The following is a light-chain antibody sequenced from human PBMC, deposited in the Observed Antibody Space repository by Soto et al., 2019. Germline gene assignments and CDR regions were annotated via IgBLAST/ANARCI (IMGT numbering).Light chain of an antibody. CDR2: EVN. J-gene: IGLJ1*01. V-gene: IGLV2-23*02. CDR3: FSSGGSPTYV. CDR1: SSNVGSYKL. Sequence: QSALTQPASVSGSPGQSITISCTGTSSNVGSYKLVSWYQQHPGKAPKLMIFEVNKRPSGVSNRFSGSKSGNTASLTISGLKVQDGADDCCFSSGGSPTYVFXTGTNVTVL.